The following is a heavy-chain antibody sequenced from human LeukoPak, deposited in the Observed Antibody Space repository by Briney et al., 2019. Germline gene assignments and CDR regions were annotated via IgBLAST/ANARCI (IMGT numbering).Heavy chain of an antibody. CDR1: GGSFSGYY. D-gene: IGHD2-8*01. CDR2: INHSGST. CDR3: ARVVYAYYFDY. Sequence: SETLSLTCAVYGGSFSGYYWSWIRQPPGKGLEWIGEINHSGSTNYNPSLKSRVTISVDTSKNQFSLKLCSVTAADTAVYYCARVVYAYYFDYWGQGTLVTVSS. J-gene: IGHJ4*02. V-gene: IGHV4-34*01.